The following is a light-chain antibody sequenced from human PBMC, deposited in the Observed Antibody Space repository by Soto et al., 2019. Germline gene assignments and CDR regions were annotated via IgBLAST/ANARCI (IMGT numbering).Light chain of an antibody. V-gene: IGKV3-15*01. CDR3: QQYAKWPLT. CDR1: QSVGSN. CDR2: RAS. J-gene: IGKJ4*01. Sequence: EVVMTQSPATLSVSAGERTSLSCRASQSVGSNLGWYQQKPGQAPRLLIYRASTRATGIPARFSGSGSGTEFTLTISSLQSEDIAVYYCQQYAKWPLTFGGGTKVEIK.